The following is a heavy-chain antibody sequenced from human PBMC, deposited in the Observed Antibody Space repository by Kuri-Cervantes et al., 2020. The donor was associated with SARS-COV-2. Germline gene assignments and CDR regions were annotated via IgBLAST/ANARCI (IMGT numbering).Heavy chain of an antibody. J-gene: IGHJ3*02. V-gene: IGHV3-21*01. CDR1: GFTFSSYG. Sequence: GESLKISCAASGFTFSSYGMNWVRQAPGKGLEWVSSISSSSSYIYYADSVKGRFTISRDNAKNSLYLQMNSLRAEDTAVYYCARAPRMGATGDAFDIWGQGTMVTVSS. CDR2: ISSSSSYI. D-gene: IGHD1-26*01. CDR3: ARAPRMGATGDAFDI.